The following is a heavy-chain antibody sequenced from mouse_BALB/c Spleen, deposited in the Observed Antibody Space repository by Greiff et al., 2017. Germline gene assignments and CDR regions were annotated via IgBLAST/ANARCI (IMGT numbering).Heavy chain of an antibody. V-gene: IGHV5-17*02. CDR1: GFTFSSFG. D-gene: IGHD2-13*01. Sequence: VQLKESGGGLVQPGGSRKLSCAASGFTFSSFGMHWVRQAPEKGLEWVAYISSGSSTIYYADTVKGRFTISRDNPKNTLFLQMTSLRSEDTAMYYCARSRDYYYAMDYWGQGTSVTVSS. CDR3: ARSRDYYYAMDY. J-gene: IGHJ4*01. CDR2: ISSGSSTI.